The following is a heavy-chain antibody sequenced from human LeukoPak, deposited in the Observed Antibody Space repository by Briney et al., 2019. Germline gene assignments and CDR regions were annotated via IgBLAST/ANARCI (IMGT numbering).Heavy chain of an antibody. D-gene: IGHD6-13*01. CDR3: ARQPQRGIAAPIG. CDR2: IYYSGST. Sequence: PSETLSLTRTVSGGSISSSSYYWGWIRQPPGKGLEWIGSIYYSGSTYYNPSLKSRVTISVDTSKNQFSLKLSSVTAADTAVYYCARQPQRGIAAPIGWGQGTLVTVSS. J-gene: IGHJ4*02. V-gene: IGHV4-39*01. CDR1: GGSISSSSYY.